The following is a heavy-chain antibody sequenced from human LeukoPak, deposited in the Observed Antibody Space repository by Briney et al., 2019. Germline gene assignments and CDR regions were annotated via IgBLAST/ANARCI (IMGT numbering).Heavy chain of an antibody. V-gene: IGHV4-59*01. Sequence: SETLSLTCTVSGGSISSYYWSWIRQPPGKGLEWIGYIYYSGSTDYNPSLKSRVTISVDTSKNQFSLKLSSVTAADTAVYYCARDAGGTIFGVVNWFDPWGQGTLVTVSS. J-gene: IGHJ5*02. CDR1: GGSISSYY. CDR2: IYYSGST. CDR3: ARDAGGTIFGVVNWFDP. D-gene: IGHD3-3*01.